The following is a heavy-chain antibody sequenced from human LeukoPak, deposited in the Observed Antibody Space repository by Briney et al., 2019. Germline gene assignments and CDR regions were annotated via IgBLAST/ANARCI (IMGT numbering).Heavy chain of an antibody. CDR3: VGGSGSRRWVDY. D-gene: IGHD3-10*01. J-gene: IGHJ4*02. Sequence: GRSLRLSCGASGFTFDDYAMHWVRQAPGKGLEWVSSISWNSGSIDYADSVRGRFTISRDNAKNSLYLQMNSLRAEDTAVYYCVGGSGSRRWVDYWGQGTLVTVSS. CDR2: ISWNSGSI. CDR1: GFTFDDYA. V-gene: IGHV3-9*01.